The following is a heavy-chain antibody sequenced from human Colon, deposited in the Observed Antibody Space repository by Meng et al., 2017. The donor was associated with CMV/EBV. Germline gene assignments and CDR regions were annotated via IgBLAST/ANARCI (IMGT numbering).Heavy chain of an antibody. CDR3: ASRRFRRITIFGVVLQELWDV. J-gene: IGHJ6*02. CDR1: GFTFSSYW. Sequence: GGSLRLSCAASGFTFSSYWMSWVRQAPGKGLEWVANIKQDGSEKYYVDSVKGRFTISRDNAKNSLYLQMNSLRAEDTAVYYCASRRFRRITIFGVVLQELWDVWGQGTTVTVSS. D-gene: IGHD3-3*01. V-gene: IGHV3-7*01. CDR2: IKQDGSEK.